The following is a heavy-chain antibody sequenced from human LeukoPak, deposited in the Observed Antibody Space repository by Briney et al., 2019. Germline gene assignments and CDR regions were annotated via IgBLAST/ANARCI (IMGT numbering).Heavy chain of an antibody. CDR2: IYYSGST. J-gene: IGHJ1*01. CDR3: ARDVSWDESFQR. CDR1: GGSISSGDYY. D-gene: IGHD1-26*01. V-gene: IGHV4-30-4*01. Sequence: SQTLSLTCTVSGGSISSGDYYWSWIRQPPGKGLEWIGYIYYSGSTYYNPSLKSRVTISVDTSKNQFSLKLTSVTAADTAVYYCARDVSWDESFQRWGQGTLVTVSS.